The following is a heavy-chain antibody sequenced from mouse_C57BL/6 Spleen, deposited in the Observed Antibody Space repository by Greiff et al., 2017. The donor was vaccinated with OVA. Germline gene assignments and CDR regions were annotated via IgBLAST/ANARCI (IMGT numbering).Heavy chain of an antibody. CDR1: GYTFTSYW. CDR3: ARRGAIYDGYYVDY. V-gene: IGHV1-55*01. J-gene: IGHJ2*01. CDR2: IYPGSGST. Sequence: QVQLQQPGAELVKPGASVKMSCKASGYTFTSYWITWVKQRPGQGLEWIGDIYPGSGSTTSNEKFKSKATLTVDTSSSTAYMQLSSLTSEDSAVYYCARRGAIYDGYYVDYWGQGTTLTVSS. D-gene: IGHD2-3*01.